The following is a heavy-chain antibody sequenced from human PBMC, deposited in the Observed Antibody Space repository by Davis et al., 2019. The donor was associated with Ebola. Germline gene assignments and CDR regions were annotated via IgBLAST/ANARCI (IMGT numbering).Heavy chain of an antibody. CDR3: ARKAETSCCYGAFDY. CDR1: GGSISSGGYY. J-gene: IGHJ4*02. CDR2: VHYSGST. D-gene: IGHD2-2*01. V-gene: IGHV4-61*08. Sequence: PSETLSLTCTVSGGSISSGGYYWSWIRQPPGKGLEWIGYVHYSGSTNYNPSLRSRVTISIDRSMNQFYLKLSSVTAADTAVYYCARKAETSCCYGAFDYWGQGVLITVSS.